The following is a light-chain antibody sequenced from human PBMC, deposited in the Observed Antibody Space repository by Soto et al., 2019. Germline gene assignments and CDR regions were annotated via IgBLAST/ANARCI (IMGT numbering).Light chain of an antibody. Sequence: QSVLTQPASMSGSPGQSITISCSGTTYGFETYNQVSWYQQHPGKAPKILIYEGSKRPSGVSNRFSGSKSGNTASLTISGLQAEDEADYFCTSPTPGSLYVFGTGTKVTAL. CDR2: EGS. CDR3: TSPTPGSLYV. CDR1: TYGFETYNQ. V-gene: IGLV2-14*02. J-gene: IGLJ1*01.